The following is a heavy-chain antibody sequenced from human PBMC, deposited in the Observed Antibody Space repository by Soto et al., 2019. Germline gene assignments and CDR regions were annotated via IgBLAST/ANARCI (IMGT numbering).Heavy chain of an antibody. J-gene: IGHJ6*02. CDR2: INAGNGNT. Sequence: GASVKVSCKASGYTFTSYAMHWVRQAPGQRLEWMGWINAGNGNTKYSQKFQGRVTITRDTSASTAYMELSSLRSEDTAVYYCARDLVVVAATLYGYYYGMDVWGQGTTVTVSS. CDR3: ARDLVVVAATLYGYYYGMDV. V-gene: IGHV1-3*01. D-gene: IGHD2-15*01. CDR1: GYTFTSYA.